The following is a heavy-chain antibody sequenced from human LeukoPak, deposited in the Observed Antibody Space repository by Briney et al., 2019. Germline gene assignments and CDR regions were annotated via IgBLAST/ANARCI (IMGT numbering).Heavy chain of an antibody. CDR2: IYYSGST. CDR3: ARRGSYDSSGYPFDY. CDR1: GGSISSSSYY. Sequence: SETLSLTCTVSGGSISSSSYYWGWIRQPPGKGLEWIGSIYYSGSTYYNPSLKSRVTISVDTSKNQFSLKLSSVAAADTAVYYCARRGSYDSSGYPFDYWGQGTLVTVSS. V-gene: IGHV4-39*01. D-gene: IGHD3-22*01. J-gene: IGHJ4*02.